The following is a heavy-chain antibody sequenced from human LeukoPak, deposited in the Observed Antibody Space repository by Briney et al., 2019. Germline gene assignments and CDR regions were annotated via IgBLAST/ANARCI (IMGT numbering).Heavy chain of an antibody. D-gene: IGHD6-19*01. V-gene: IGHV4-59*01. CDR3: ARGIAVAAPPDAFDI. J-gene: IGHJ3*02. Sequence: PSETLSLTCTVPGGSISSYYWSWIRQPPGKGLEWIGYMYYSGSTNYNPSLKSRVTISVDTSKNQFSLKLSSVTAADTAVYYCARGIAVAAPPDAFDIWGQGTMVTVSS. CDR2: MYYSGST. CDR1: GGSISSYY.